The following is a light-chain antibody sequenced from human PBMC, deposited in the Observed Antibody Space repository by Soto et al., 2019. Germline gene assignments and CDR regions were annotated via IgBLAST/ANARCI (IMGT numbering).Light chain of an antibody. J-gene: IGLJ7*01. V-gene: IGLV6-57*01. Sequence: NFMLTQPHSVSKSPGKTVTISCTRSSGSIASNYVQWFQQRPGSSPTTVIYEDHQRPSGVPDRFSGSIDSSSNSASLTISGLKTEDEADYYCQSSDTSTVVFGGGTQLTVL. CDR3: QSSDTSTVV. CDR1: SGSIASNY. CDR2: EDH.